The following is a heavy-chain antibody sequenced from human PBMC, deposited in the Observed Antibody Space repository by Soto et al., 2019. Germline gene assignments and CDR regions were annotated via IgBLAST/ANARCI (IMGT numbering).Heavy chain of an antibody. CDR2: ISAYNGNT. J-gene: IGHJ6*03. CDR3: ARDRYSGYDLHYYYMDV. D-gene: IGHD5-12*01. Sequence: GASVKVSCKASGYTFTSYGISWVRQAPGQGLEWMGWISAYNGNTNYAQKLQGRVTMTTDTSTSTAYMELRSLRSDDTAVYYCARDRYSGYDLHYYYMDVCGKGTTVTVSS. CDR1: GYTFTSYG. V-gene: IGHV1-18*01.